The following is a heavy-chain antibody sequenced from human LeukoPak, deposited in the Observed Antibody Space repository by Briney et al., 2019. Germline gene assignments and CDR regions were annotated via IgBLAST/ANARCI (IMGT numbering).Heavy chain of an antibody. CDR3: ASDSSWSFDN. J-gene: IGHJ4*02. D-gene: IGHD2-8*02. V-gene: IGHV3-53*01. Sequence: PGGSLRLSCAASGFTVSSNYMSWVRQAPGKGLEWVSVIYSGGSTYYADSVRGRFTISRDNSRTSLYLQMNNLRAEDTAVYYCASDSSWSFDNWGQGTVVTVSS. CDR2: IYSGGST. CDR1: GFTVSSNY.